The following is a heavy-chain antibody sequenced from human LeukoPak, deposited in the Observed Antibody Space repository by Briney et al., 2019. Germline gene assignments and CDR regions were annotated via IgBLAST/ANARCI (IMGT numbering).Heavy chain of an antibody. CDR3: AKDIRRGVVVAADAFDI. CDR1: GFTFSSYA. D-gene: IGHD2-15*01. CDR2: IGGSGGST. Sequence: PGGSLRLSCAASGFTFSSYAMSWVRQAPGKGLEWVSAIGGSGGSTYYADSVKGRFTISRDNSKNTLYLQMNSLRAEDTAVYYFAKDIRRGVVVAADAFDIWGQGTMVTVSS. J-gene: IGHJ3*02. V-gene: IGHV3-23*01.